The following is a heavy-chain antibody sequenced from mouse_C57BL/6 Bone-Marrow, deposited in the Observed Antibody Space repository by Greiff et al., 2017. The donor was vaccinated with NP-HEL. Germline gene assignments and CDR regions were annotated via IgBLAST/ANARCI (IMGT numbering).Heavy chain of an antibody. V-gene: IGHV14-2*01. Sequence: VQLQQSGAELVKPGASVKLSCTASGFNIKDYYMHWVKQRTEQGLEWIGRIDPEDGETKYAPQFQGKATITADTSSNTAYLQLSSLTSEDTAVYYCATTTVVPYWYFDVWGTGTTVTVSS. D-gene: IGHD1-1*01. CDR2: IDPEDGET. J-gene: IGHJ1*03. CDR1: GFNIKDYY. CDR3: ATTTVVPYWYFDV.